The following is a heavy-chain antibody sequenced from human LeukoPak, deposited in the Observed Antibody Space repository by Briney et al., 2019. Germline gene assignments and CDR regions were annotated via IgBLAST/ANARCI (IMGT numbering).Heavy chain of an antibody. D-gene: IGHD6-13*01. CDR1: GFTISTYW. J-gene: IGHJ4*02. Sequence: GGSLRLSCAASGFTISTYWMHWVRQAPGKGLVWVARISSDGNTTRYADFVEGRFAISRDNAKNTLYLQMNSLRAEDTAVYYCARDRAIAAAGYYFDFWGQGTLVTVSS. V-gene: IGHV3-74*01. CDR3: ARDRAIAAAGYYFDF. CDR2: ISSDGNTT.